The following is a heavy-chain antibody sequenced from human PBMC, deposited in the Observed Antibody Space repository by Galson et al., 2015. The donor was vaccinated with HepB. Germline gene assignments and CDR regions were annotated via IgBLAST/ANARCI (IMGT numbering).Heavy chain of an antibody. CDR3: ARGFMIRGITRRYYFDH. J-gene: IGHJ4*02. CDR1: FTFSTYS. D-gene: IGHD3-10*01. V-gene: IGHV3-21*01. CDR2: ITSRSSYI. Sequence: FTFSTYSMNWVRQAPGKGLEWVSSITSRSSYISYADSVTGRFTISGDNDKNSLYLQMNSLRPEDTAVYYCARGFMIRGITRRYYFDHWGQGTLVTVSS.